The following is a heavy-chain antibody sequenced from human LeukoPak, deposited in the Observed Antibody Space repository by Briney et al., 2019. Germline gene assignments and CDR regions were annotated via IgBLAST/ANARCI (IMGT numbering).Heavy chain of an antibody. Sequence: GESLKISCKGSGYKFNNFWVGWVRQMPGKGLEWMGIIYPGDSDTRYSPSFQGQVTISADKSISTAYLQWSSLKASDTAMYYCARRRGRENFDYWGQGTLVTVSS. CDR2: IYPGDSDT. CDR1: GYKFNNFW. CDR3: ARRRGRENFDY. J-gene: IGHJ4*02. D-gene: IGHD3-10*01. V-gene: IGHV5-51*01.